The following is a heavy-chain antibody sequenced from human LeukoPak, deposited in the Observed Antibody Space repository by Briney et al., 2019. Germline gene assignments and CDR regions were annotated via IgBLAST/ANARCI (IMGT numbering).Heavy chain of an antibody. J-gene: IGHJ6*03. CDR1: GYTFTGYY. V-gene: IGHV1-2*02. D-gene: IGHD3-3*01. Sequence: ASVKVSCKASGYTFTGYYMHWVRQAPGQGLEWMGWINPNSGGTNYAQKFQGRVTMTRDTSISTAYMELSRLRSDDTAVYYCARAYYDFWSGYYRDYYYYYMDVWGKGTTVTVSS. CDR3: ARAYYDFWSGYYRDYYYYYMDV. CDR2: INPNSGGT.